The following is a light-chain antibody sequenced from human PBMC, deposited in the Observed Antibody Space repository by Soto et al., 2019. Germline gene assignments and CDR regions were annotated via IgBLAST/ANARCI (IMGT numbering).Light chain of an antibody. CDR1: SGHNSYA. CDR3: ETWDTGIWV. Sequence: QSVLTQSPSASASLGASVKLTCTLSSGHNSYAIAWHQQQPGKGPRYLMKLNSDGSHSKGDGIPDRFSGSSSGAERYLTISSLQSEDEADYYCETWDTGIWVFGGGTKLTVL. V-gene: IGLV4-69*01. J-gene: IGLJ3*02. CDR2: LNSDGSH.